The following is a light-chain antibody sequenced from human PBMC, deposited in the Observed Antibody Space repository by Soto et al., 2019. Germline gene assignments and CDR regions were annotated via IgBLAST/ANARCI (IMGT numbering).Light chain of an antibody. CDR3: QQYYSYPWT. V-gene: IGKV1-8*01. J-gene: IGKJ1*01. Sequence: AIRMTQSPSSLSASTGDRVTITCRASQGISSYLAWYQQKPGKAPKLLIDAASTLQSGVPSRFSGSGSGTDFNLTISCLQSEDFATYYCQQYYSYPWTCGQGNKVEIK. CDR1: QGISSY. CDR2: AAS.